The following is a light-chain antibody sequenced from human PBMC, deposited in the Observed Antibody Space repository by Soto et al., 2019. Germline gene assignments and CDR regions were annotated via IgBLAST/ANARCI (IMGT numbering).Light chain of an antibody. Sequence: EIVMTQSPATLSVSPGERATLSCRASQSVSSNLAWYQQKPGQAPRLLIYGASPRATGIPARFSGSGSGTEFTLTISSLQSEALSVYYCQQYNNWPLYTFGKGTKLEIK. CDR3: QQYNNWPLYT. V-gene: IGKV3-15*01. J-gene: IGKJ2*01. CDR2: GAS. CDR1: QSVSSN.